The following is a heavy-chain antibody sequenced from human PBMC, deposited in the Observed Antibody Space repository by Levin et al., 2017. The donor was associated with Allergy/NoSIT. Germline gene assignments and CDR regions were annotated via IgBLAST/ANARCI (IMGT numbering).Heavy chain of an antibody. CDR3: ARGLNYFDSSGYSSYLDYFDY. CDR2: IYYSGSTNYNPSLSGRT. J-gene: IGHJ4*02. Sequence: SETLSLTCTVSGGSISRYYWSWIRQTPGKGLEWIGYIYYSGSTNYNPSLSGRTNYNPSLKSRVTISVDTSKNQFSLKLNSVTAADTAVYYCARGLNYFDSSGYSSYLDYFDYWGQGTLVTVSS. D-gene: IGHD3-22*01. V-gene: IGHV4-59*01. CDR1: GGSISRYY.